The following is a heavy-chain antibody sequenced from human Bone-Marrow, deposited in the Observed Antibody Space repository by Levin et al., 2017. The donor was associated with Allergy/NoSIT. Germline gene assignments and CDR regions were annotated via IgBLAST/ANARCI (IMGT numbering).Heavy chain of an antibody. CDR1: GFTFSTYW. J-gene: IGHJ4*02. V-gene: IGHV3-7*01. Sequence: PGGSLRLSCAASGFTFSTYWMSWVRQAPGKGLEWVANIKEDGGEKYYVDSVKGRFTISRDNAKNSLYLQMNSLRVEDTAVYYCGGTPRRDPFDYWGQGTVVTVSS. CDR2: IKEDGGEK. CDR3: GGTPRRDPFDY. D-gene: IGHD3-16*01.